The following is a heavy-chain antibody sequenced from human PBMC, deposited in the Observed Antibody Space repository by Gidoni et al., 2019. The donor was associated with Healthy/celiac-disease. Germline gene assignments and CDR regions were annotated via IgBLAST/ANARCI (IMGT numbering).Heavy chain of an antibody. J-gene: IGHJ4*02. CDR1: GGSISSSSYY. CDR3: ARLVIAVAGTSTTPDY. CDR2: IYYSGST. D-gene: IGHD6-19*01. Sequence: QLQLQESGPGLVKPSETLSLTCTVSGGSISSSSYYWGWIRQPPGKGLEWIGSIYYSGSTYYNPSLKSRVTISVDTSKNQFSLKLSSVTAADTAVYYCARLVIAVAGTSTTPDYWGQGTLVTVSS. V-gene: IGHV4-39*01.